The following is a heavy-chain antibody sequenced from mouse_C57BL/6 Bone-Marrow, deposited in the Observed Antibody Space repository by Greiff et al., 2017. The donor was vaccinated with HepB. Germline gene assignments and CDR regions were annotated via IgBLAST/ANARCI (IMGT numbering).Heavy chain of an antibody. CDR2: IYPRSGNT. J-gene: IGHJ2*01. V-gene: IGHV1-81*01. Sequence: VQLQQSGAELVRPGASVKLSCKASGYTFTSYGISWVKQSPGQGLEWIGEIYPRSGNTYYNEKFKGKATLTADKSSSTAYMELRSLTSEDSAVYFCARARGSSDFDDWGQGTTRTVSS. D-gene: IGHD1-1*01. CDR1: GYTFTSYG. CDR3: ARARGSSDFDD.